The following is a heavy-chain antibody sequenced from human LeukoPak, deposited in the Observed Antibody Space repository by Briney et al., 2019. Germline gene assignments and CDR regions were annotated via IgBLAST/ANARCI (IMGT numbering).Heavy chain of an antibody. J-gene: IGHJ3*02. CDR1: GSTFSSYA. V-gene: IGHV1-69*13. CDR3: ARGGDSLADAFDI. Sequence: RASVKVSCKASGSTFSSYAISWVRQAPGQGLEWRGGIIPIFGTANYAQKFQGRVTITADESTSTAYMELSSLRSEDTAVYYCARGGDSLADAFDIWGQGTMVTVSS. CDR2: IIPIFGTA. D-gene: IGHD3-10*01.